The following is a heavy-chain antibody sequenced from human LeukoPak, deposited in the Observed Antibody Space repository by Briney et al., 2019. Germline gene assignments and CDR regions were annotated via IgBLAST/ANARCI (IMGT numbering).Heavy chain of an antibody. J-gene: IGHJ4*02. CDR3: ARIVGIASRGYFDY. CDR2: IIPIFGTT. CDR1: GGTLSRYA. D-gene: IGHD3-10*01. V-gene: IGHV1-69*13. Sequence: SVKLSCKASGGTLSRYAISWLRQAPAHGPEWLGGIIPIFGTTNYAQKFQGRVTITADESTSTAYMELSSLRSEDTAVYYCARIVGIASRGYFDYWGQGTLVTVSS.